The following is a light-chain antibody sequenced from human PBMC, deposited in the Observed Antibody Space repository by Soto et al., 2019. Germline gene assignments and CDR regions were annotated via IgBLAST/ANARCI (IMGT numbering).Light chain of an antibody. CDR2: GAS. V-gene: IGKV3-15*01. Sequence: EIVMTQSPATLSVSPGERATLSCRASQSVSSNLAWYQQKPGQAPRLLIYGASTRATGIPARFSGSGSGTDFTLAISSLQSEDFAVYYCQQYKNWPSITFGQGTRLE. CDR1: QSVSSN. CDR3: QQYKNWPSIT. J-gene: IGKJ5*01.